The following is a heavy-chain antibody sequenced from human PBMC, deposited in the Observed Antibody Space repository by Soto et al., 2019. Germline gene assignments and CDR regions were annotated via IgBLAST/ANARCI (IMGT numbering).Heavy chain of an antibody. CDR3: EKSPDFFCISAKCYRYYFDH. CDR2: LSRDGSDK. D-gene: IGHD2-2*02. Sequence: GSLRLSYAAPGFPFGAFGMHWLRQAPGKGLESVAVLSRDGSDKFDAESIKDRSPTSGDXSKNTMYLQLSGLRAEDAAVYYCEKSPDFFCISAKCYRYYFDHWSQGTLVTVSS. V-gene: IGHV3-30*18. J-gene: IGHJ4*02. CDR1: GFPFGAFG.